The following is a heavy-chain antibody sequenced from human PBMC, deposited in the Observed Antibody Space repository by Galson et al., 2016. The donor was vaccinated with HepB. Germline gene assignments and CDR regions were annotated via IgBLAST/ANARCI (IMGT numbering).Heavy chain of an antibody. V-gene: IGHV3-64D*06. Sequence: SLRLSCAASGFTFTSYAMHWARQAPGKGLEYVYAISSNGGTTYYADSVKGRFTISRVNSKNTLYLQISGLRPDDSAVYYCVRDHYPDKTTYYYWYFDLWGRGTPVTVSS. J-gene: IGHJ2*01. CDR2: ISSNGGTT. CDR3: VRDHYPDKTTYYYWYFDL. CDR1: GFTFTSYA. D-gene: IGHD2/OR15-2a*01.